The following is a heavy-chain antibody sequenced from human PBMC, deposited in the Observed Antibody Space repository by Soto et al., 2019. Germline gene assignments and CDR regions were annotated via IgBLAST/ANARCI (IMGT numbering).Heavy chain of an antibody. D-gene: IGHD3-9*01. CDR2: IYYSGST. Sequence: SETLSLTCTVSGGSISSSSYYWGWIRQPPGKGLEWIGSIYYSGSTYYNPSLKSRVTISVDTSKNQFSLKLSSVTAADTAVYYCAARVRYFDWLFLYWGQGTLVTVSS. J-gene: IGHJ4*02. V-gene: IGHV4-39*01. CDR3: AARVRYFDWLFLY. CDR1: GGSISSSSYY.